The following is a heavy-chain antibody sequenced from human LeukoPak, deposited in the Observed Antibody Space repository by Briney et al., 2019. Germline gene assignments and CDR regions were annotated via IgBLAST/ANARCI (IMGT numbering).Heavy chain of an antibody. CDR1: GGSISSYY. CDR3: ARHWGDY. CDR2: IYYSGST. J-gene: IGHJ4*02. V-gene: IGHV4-59*08. Sequence: SETLSLTCTVSGGSISSYYWSWIRQPPGKGLEWIGYIYYSGSTNYNPSLKSRVTISVDTSKNQFSLKLSSVTAADTAVYYCARHWGDYWGQGTLVIVSS. D-gene: IGHD3-16*01.